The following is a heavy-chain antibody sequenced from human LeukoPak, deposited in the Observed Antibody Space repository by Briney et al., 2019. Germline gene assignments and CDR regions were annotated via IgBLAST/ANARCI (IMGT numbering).Heavy chain of an antibody. Sequence: PGGSLRLSCAASGFTFSSYSMNWVRQAPGKGLEWVSSISSSYIYYADSVKGRFTISRDNAKNSLYLQMNSLRAEDTAVYYCARDYGYYYDSSGYYGYWGQGTLVTVSS. V-gene: IGHV3-21*01. CDR3: ARDYGYYYDSSGYYGY. D-gene: IGHD3-22*01. CDR1: GFTFSSYS. CDR2: ISSSYI. J-gene: IGHJ4*02.